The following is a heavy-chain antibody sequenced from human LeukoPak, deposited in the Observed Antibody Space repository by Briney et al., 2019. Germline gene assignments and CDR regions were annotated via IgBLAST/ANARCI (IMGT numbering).Heavy chain of an antibody. CDR3: ATHRRSGSGGSENAFEI. D-gene: IGHD5-12*01. V-gene: IGHV4-39*01. CDR1: GDSASSSTYY. Sequence: SETLSLTCTVSGDSASSSTYYWDWIRQAPGKGLEWIGNIYDSGTTHYNPSLKSRVTISGDTSKNQFSLKLNSVTAADTAIYYCATHRRSGSGGSENAFEIWGQGTMVTVSS. CDR2: IYDSGTT. J-gene: IGHJ3*02.